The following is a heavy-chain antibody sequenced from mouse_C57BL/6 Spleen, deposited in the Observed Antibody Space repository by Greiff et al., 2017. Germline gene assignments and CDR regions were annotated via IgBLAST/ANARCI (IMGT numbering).Heavy chain of an antibody. CDR1: GYTFTEYT. Sequence: QVQLQQSGAELVKPGASVKLSCKASGYTFTEYTIHWVKQRPGQGLEWIGWFYPGSGSMKYNEKFKDKATLTADKSSSTVYMEPRRLTSEDSAVYFCARHYYGSSYDYFDYWGQGTTLTVSS. CDR2: FYPGSGSM. CDR3: ARHYYGSSYDYFDY. J-gene: IGHJ2*01. V-gene: IGHV1-62-2*01. D-gene: IGHD1-1*01.